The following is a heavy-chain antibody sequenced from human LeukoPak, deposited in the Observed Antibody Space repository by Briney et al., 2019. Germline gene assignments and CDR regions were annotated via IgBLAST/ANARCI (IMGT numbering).Heavy chain of an antibody. CDR1: GGSISKFY. J-gene: IGHJ4*02. V-gene: IGHV4-4*07. CDR3: ATVGAVAGKYYFDY. D-gene: IGHD6-19*01. Sequence: SETLSLTCTVSGGSISKFYWSWIRQPAEKGLEWIGRIYNSGSTNYNPSLKSRVTISADTSKNQFSLKLSSVTAADTAVYYCATVGAVAGKYYFDYWGQGTLVTVSS. CDR2: IYNSGST.